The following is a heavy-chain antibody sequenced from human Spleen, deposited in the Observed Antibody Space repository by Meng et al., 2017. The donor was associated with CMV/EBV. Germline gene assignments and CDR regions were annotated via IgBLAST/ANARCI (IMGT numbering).Heavy chain of an antibody. D-gene: IGHD7-27*01. CDR3: ASTWGSGAFDI. V-gene: IGHV1-69*05. CDR1: GGTVSSYA. Sequence: CKASGGTVSSYAISWARQAPGQGLEWMGGIIPLFGTANFAQKFQGRVTITTDDSRSTAYMDLSSLRSEDTAVYYCASTWGSGAFDIWGQGTMVTVSS. J-gene: IGHJ3*02. CDR2: IIPLFGTA.